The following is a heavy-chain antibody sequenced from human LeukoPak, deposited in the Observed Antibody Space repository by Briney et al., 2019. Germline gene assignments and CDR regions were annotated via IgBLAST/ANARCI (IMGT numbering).Heavy chain of an antibody. V-gene: IGHV3-7*01. J-gene: IGHJ4*02. CDR2: MKQDGSDK. Sequence: GGSLRLSCAASGFTFSNYWMSWVRQAPGKGLEWVASMKQDGSDKYYVDSVKGRFTISRDNAKNSLYLQMNSLRVEDTAVYYCARGGNSATDYWGQGTLVTVSS. CDR3: ARGGNSATDY. CDR1: GFTFSNYW. D-gene: IGHD1-26*01.